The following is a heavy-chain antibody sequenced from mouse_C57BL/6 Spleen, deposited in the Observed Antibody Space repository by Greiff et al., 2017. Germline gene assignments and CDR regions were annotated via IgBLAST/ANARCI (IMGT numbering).Heavy chain of an antibody. CDR3: ARRGDGSSYDGAMDY. D-gene: IGHD1-1*01. V-gene: IGHV1-76*01. J-gene: IGHJ4*01. Sequence: VQLQQSGAELVRPGASVKLSCKASGYTFPDYYINWVKQRPGQGLEWIARIYPGSGNTYYNEKFKGKATLTAEKSSSTAYMQLSSLTSEDSAVYFCARRGDGSSYDGAMDYWGQGTSVTVSS. CDR1: GYTFPDYY. CDR2: IYPGSGNT.